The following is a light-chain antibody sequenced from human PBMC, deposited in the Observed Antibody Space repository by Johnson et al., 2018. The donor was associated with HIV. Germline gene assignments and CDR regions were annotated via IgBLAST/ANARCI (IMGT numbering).Light chain of an antibody. Sequence: QSVLTQPPSVSAAPGQKVTISCSGSSSNIGNNYVSWYQQFPGTAPKLLIYGNNKRPSGIPYRFSGSKSGTSATLGITGLQTGDEADYYCGTWDSSLSAGLFGTGTKVTVL. CDR1: SSNIGNNY. V-gene: IGLV1-51*01. J-gene: IGLJ1*01. CDR3: GTWDSSLSAGL. CDR2: GNN.